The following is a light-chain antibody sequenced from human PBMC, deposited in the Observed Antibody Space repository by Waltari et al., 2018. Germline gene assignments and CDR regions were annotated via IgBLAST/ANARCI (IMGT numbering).Light chain of an antibody. CDR1: TCVLGNYDL. J-gene: IGLJ1*01. CDR2: EVS. Sequence: QSGLTHPASVSGSPGQSIPMSCPGTTCVLGNYDLFSCYQQYPGKAPKLLVYEVSRRSSGVSDRFSGSKSGNTASLTSYGLQSEDEADYYCCSYAGLGIYVFGTGTKVTVL. V-gene: IGLV2-23*02. CDR3: CSYAGLGIYV.